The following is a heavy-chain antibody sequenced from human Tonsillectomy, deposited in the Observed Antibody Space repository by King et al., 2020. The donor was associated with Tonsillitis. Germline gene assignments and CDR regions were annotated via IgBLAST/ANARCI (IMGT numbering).Heavy chain of an antibody. J-gene: IGHJ3*02. CDR3: ARAPPYYYDSSGYTKGGAFDI. V-gene: IGHV4-59*01. D-gene: IGHD3-22*01. CDR2: IYYSGST. Sequence: VQLQESGPGLVKPSETLSLTCTVSGGSISSYYWSWIRQPPGKGLEWIGYIYYSGSTNYNPSLKSQVTISVDTSKNQFSLKLSSVTAADTAVYYCARAPPYYYDSSGYTKGGAFDIWGQGTMVTVSS. CDR1: GGSISSYY.